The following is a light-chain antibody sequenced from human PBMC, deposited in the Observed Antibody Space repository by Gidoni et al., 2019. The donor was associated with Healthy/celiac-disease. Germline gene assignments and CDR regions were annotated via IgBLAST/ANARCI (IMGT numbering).Light chain of an antibody. CDR3: QQLNSYPVT. CDR2: AAS. V-gene: IGKV1-9*01. CDR1: QGISSY. J-gene: IGKJ5*01. Sequence: DIQLNQSPSFLSASVGDRVTITCRASQGISSYLAWYQQKPGKAPKLLIYAASTLTSGVPSRFSGSGSGTEFTLTISSLQPEDFATYYCQQLNSYPVTFGQGTRLEIK.